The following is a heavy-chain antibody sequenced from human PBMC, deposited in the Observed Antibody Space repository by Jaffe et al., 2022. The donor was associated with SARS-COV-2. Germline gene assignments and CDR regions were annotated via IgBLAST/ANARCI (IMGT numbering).Heavy chain of an antibody. Sequence: QVQLVESGGGVVQPGRSLRLSCAASGFTFSNYGMHWVRQAPGKGLEWVAIISYDGSHKDYADSVKGRFTISRDNSKNTLFLQMNSLRTEDTAVFYCAKDRGLDYGMDVWGQGTTVTVSS. CDR3: AKDRGLDYGMDV. CDR1: GFTFSNYG. V-gene: IGHV3-30*18. J-gene: IGHJ6*02. D-gene: IGHD1-26*01. CDR2: ISYDGSHK.